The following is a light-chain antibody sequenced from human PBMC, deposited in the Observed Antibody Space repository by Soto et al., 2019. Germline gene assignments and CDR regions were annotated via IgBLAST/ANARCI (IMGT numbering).Light chain of an antibody. CDR3: QQYNDNWPK. CDR1: QSVRTN. Sequence: EIVMTQYPDTLSVSPGETVTLSCRASQSVRTNLAWYQHKPGQSPRLLIYGASNRASGFPARFSGSGSGTELTLTISSLQSEDFAVYYCQQYNDNWPKFGKRTKVDI. CDR2: GAS. V-gene: IGKV3-15*01. J-gene: IGKJ1*01.